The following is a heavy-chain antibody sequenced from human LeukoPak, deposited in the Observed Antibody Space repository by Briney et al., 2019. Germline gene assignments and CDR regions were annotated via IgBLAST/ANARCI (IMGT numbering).Heavy chain of an antibody. CDR3: ARDHNYGSDY. V-gene: IGHV3-7*03. D-gene: IGHD5-18*01. CDR1: GFTFRSYW. CDR2: IKEDGSEK. Sequence: GSLRLSCAASGFTFRSYWMSWVRQAPGKGLEWVANIKEDGSEKYYVDSVKGRFTISRDSAKNSLYLQMNSLRVEDTAVYYCARDHNYGSDYWGQGTLVTVSS. J-gene: IGHJ4*02.